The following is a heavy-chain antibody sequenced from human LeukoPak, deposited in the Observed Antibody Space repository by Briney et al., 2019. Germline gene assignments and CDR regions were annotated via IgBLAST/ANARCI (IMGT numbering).Heavy chain of an antibody. CDR3: ARERGNDYVWGSSDFDY. CDR1: GYTFTSYA. J-gene: IGHJ4*02. D-gene: IGHD3-16*01. V-gene: IGHV1-3*03. CDR2: INAGNGNT. Sequence: ASVKVSCKASGYTFTSYAMHWVRQAPGQRLEWMGWINAGNGNTKYSQEFQGRVTITRDTSASTAYMELSSLRSEDMAVYYCARERGNDYVWGSSDFDYWGQGTLVTVSS.